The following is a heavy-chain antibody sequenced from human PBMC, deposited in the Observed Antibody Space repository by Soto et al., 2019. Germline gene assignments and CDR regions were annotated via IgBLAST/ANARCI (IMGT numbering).Heavy chain of an antibody. CDR3: ASLGRELPYFDY. J-gene: IGHJ4*02. CDR2: IYPGDSDT. V-gene: IGHV5-51*01. D-gene: IGHD1-26*01. Sequence: GASRKISGKGSGYRLTSYWIGWVRHMPGKGLEWMGIIYPGDSDTRYSPSFQGQVTISADKSISTAYLQWSSLKASDTAMYYCASLGRELPYFDYWGQGTLVTVSS. CDR1: GYRLTSYW.